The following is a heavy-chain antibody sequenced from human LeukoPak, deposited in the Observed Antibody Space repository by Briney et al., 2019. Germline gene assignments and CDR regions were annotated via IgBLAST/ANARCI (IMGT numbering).Heavy chain of an antibody. CDR3: ARDGAYYSNYAYNWNSGYYMDV. V-gene: IGHV3-23*01. CDR1: GFTFSSYG. J-gene: IGHJ6*03. D-gene: IGHD1-7*01. CDR2: ISGSGGST. Sequence: GGSLRLSCAASGFTFSSYGMSWVRQAPGKGLEWVSAISGSGGSTYYADSVKGRFTISRDNAKNSLYLQMNSLRAEDTAVYYCARDGAYYSNYAYNWNSGYYMDVWGKGTTVTVSS.